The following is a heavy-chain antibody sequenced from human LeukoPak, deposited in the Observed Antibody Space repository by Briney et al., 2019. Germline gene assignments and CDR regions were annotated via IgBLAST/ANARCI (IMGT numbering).Heavy chain of an antibody. Sequence: PSETLSLTCTVSGGSISSYYWSWIRQPPGKGLEWIGYIYYSGSTNYNSSLKSRVTISVDTSKKQFSLRLRSVTAADTAVYYCARGGNKYYRLTGSFEHWGQGSLVTVSS. CDR2: IYYSGST. J-gene: IGHJ1*01. CDR1: GGSISSYY. V-gene: IGHV4-59*12. CDR3: ARGGNKYYRLTGSFEH. D-gene: IGHD3-10*01.